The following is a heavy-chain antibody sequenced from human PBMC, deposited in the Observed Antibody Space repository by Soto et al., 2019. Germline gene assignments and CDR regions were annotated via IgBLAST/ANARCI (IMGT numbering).Heavy chain of an antibody. CDR2: IYYSGST. CDR3: AGSVGDYDFWSGYYGY. Sequence: SETLSLTCTVSGGSISSYYWSWIRQPPGKGLEWIGYIYYSGSTNYNPSLKSRVTISVDTSKNQFSLKLSSVTAADTAVYYCAGSVGDYDFWSGYYGYWGQGTLVTVSS. CDR1: GGSISSYY. D-gene: IGHD3-3*01. J-gene: IGHJ4*02. V-gene: IGHV4-59*01.